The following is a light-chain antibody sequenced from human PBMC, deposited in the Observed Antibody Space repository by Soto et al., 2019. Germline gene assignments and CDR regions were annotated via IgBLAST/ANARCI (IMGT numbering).Light chain of an antibody. Sequence: QSVLTQPASVSGSPGQSITISCTGTSSDVGISNLVSWYQQHPGKAPKLMIFEVSNRPSGVSNRFSGSKSGNTASLTISGLQAEDEADYYCSSYTSSSTVLFGGGTKVTVL. V-gene: IGLV2-14*02. J-gene: IGLJ2*01. CDR2: EVS. CDR1: SSDVGISNL. CDR3: SSYTSSSTVL.